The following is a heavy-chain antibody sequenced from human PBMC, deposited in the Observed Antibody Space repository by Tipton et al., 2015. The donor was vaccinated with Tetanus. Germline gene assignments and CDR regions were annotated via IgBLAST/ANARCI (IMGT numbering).Heavy chain of an antibody. D-gene: IGHD6-6*01. CDR3: ARDQGGGRVVRLNWFDP. Sequence: TLSLTCTVSGASINSADDYWSWIRQSPGKGLEWIGHISSSGNTNYNPSLTTRLAISVDTSKNQFFLKLSSVTAADTAVYYCARDQGGGRVVRLNWFDPWGQGTLVTVSS. J-gene: IGHJ5*02. CDR1: GASINSADDY. CDR2: ISSSGNT. V-gene: IGHV4-30-4*01.